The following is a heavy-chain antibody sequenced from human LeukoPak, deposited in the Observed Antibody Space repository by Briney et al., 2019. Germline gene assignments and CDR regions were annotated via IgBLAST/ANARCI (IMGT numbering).Heavy chain of an antibody. Sequence: SLRLSCTGSGFTAGDYAMNWVRQAPGKGLERVGFIRSKNDGGTTEYAASVKGRFTISRDDSESIAYLQMNSLKTEDTAVYYCTRVIVATKDYWGQGTLVTISS. V-gene: IGHV3-49*04. D-gene: IGHD5-12*01. CDR2: IRSKNDGGTT. CDR3: TRVIVATKDY. J-gene: IGHJ4*02. CDR1: GFTAGDYA.